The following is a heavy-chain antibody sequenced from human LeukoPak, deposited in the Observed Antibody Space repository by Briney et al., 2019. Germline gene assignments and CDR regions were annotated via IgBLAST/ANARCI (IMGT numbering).Heavy chain of an antibody. D-gene: IGHD3-16*01. Sequence: GGSLRLPCAPCGFPFSSYSMHWPRQATGKALVWVSSISSSSNHIHYADPVKGRFTISRDNAKTSLYLQMNSLRAEDTAVYYCASEGVYDYGWRSRYYGMDVWGKGTTVTVSA. CDR2: ISSSSNHI. J-gene: IGHJ6*04. CDR1: GFPFSSYS. V-gene: IGHV3-21*01. CDR3: ASEGVYDYGWRSRYYGMDV.